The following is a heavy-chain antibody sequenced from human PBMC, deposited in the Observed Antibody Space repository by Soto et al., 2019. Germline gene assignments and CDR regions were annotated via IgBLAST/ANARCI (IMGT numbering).Heavy chain of an antibody. CDR2: MNPNSGNT. J-gene: IGHJ4*02. V-gene: IGHV1-8*01. Sequence: ASVKVSCKASGYTFTSYDINWVRQATGQGLEWMGWMNPNSGNTGHAQKFQGRVTMTRNTSISTAYMELSSLRSEDTAVYYCARSLSLRSSSVGYWGQGTLVTVSS. CDR1: GYTFTSYD. CDR3: ARSLSLRSSSVGY. D-gene: IGHD6-6*01.